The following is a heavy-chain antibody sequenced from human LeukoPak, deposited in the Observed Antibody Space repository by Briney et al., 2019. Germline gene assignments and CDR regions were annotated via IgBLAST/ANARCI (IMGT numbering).Heavy chain of an antibody. CDR1: GFTFSRYL. CDR2: TNSDGSLP. Sequence: GGSLRPSCAASGFTFSRYLMHWVRQAPGKGLVWVSRTNSDGSLPSYADSVKGRFTISRDNAKNTLYLQMNSLGVEDTAIYYCARGLPGYSNTWNDHWGQGTLVTVSS. V-gene: IGHV3-74*01. CDR3: ARGLPGYSNTWNDH. J-gene: IGHJ5*02. D-gene: IGHD6-13*01.